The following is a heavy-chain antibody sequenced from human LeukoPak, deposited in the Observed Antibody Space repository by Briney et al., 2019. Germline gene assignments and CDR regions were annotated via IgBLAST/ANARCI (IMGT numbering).Heavy chain of an antibody. J-gene: IGHJ3*02. V-gene: IGHV3-11*01. CDR1: GFTFSDYY. CDR3: ARDLRGSGWYDAFDI. Sequence: GGSLGLSCAASGFTFSDYYMSWIRQAPGKGLEWVSYISSSGSTIYYADSVKGRFTISRDNAKNSLYLQMNSLRAEDTAVYYCARDLRGSGWYDAFDIWGQGTMVTVSS. CDR2: ISSSGSTI. D-gene: IGHD6-19*01.